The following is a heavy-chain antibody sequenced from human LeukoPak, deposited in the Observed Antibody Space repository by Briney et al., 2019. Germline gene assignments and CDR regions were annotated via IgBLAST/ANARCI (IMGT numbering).Heavy chain of an antibody. Sequence: PGASVKVSCKASGGTFSSYAISWVRQAPGQGLEWMGGIIPIFGTANYAQKFQGRVTITADESTSTAYMELSSLRSEDTAVYYCARGTSGIVPAALLFLRVPGYYYMDVWGKGTTVTVSS. J-gene: IGHJ6*03. V-gene: IGHV1-69*13. D-gene: IGHD2-2*01. CDR1: GGTFSSYA. CDR3: ARGTSGIVPAALLFLRVPGYYYMDV. CDR2: IIPIFGTA.